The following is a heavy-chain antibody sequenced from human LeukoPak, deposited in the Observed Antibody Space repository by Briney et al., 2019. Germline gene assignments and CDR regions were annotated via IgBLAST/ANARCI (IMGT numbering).Heavy chain of an antibody. CDR1: GGSISSYY. V-gene: IGHV4-59*01. CDR3: ARVALRREQWLVLEYFDY. Sequence: SETLSLTCTVSGGSISSYYWSWIRQPPGKGLEWIGYIYYSGSTNYNPSLKSRVTISVDTSKNQFSLKLSSATAADTAVYYCARVALRREQWLVLEYFDYWGQGTLVTVSS. D-gene: IGHD6-19*01. CDR2: IYYSGST. J-gene: IGHJ4*02.